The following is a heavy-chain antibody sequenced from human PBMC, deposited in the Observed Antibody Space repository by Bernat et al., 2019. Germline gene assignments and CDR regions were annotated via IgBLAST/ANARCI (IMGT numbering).Heavy chain of an antibody. CDR3: ARFSYTTSNYYDSSVYSRSSFDY. Sequence: EVQLVESGGGLVQPGGSLRLSCAASGFTFSSYELNWVRQAPGKGLEWISYISSSGSAIYYADSVKGRFTISRDNAKNSLYLQMNNLRAEDTAVYYCARFSYTTSNYYDSSVYSRSSFDYWGQGTLVTVSS. V-gene: IGHV3-48*03. D-gene: IGHD3-22*01. J-gene: IGHJ4*02. CDR2: ISSSGSAI. CDR1: GFTFSSYE.